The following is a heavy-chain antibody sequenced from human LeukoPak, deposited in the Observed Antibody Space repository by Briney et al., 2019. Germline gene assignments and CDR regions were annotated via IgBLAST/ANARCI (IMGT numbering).Heavy chain of an antibody. Sequence: PGGSLRLSCAASGFTFSSYSMNWVRQAPGKGLEWVSSISSSSSYIYYADSVKGRFTISRDNSKNTLYLQMNSLRAEDTAVYYCAKDTGDSGWYDYWGQGTLVTVSS. D-gene: IGHD6-19*01. V-gene: IGHV3-21*04. CDR2: ISSSSSYI. J-gene: IGHJ4*02. CDR3: AKDTGDSGWYDY. CDR1: GFTFSSYS.